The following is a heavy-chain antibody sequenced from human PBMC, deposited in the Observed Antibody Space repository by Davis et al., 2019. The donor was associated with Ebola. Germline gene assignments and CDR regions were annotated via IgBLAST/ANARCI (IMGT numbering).Heavy chain of an antibody. Sequence: MPSETLSLTCAVYGGSFSGYYWSWIRQPPGKGLEWIGYIYYSGSTNYNPSLKSRVTISVDTSKNQFSLKLSSVTAADTAVYYCARHRSDYFDYWGQGTLVTVSS. V-gene: IGHV4-59*08. CDR2: IYYSGST. J-gene: IGHJ4*02. CDR3: ARHRSDYFDY. CDR1: GGSFSGYY.